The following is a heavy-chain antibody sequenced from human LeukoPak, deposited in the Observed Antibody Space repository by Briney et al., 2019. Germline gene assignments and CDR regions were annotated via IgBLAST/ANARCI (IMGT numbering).Heavy chain of an antibody. D-gene: IGHD3-3*01. CDR3: ARHGSGFHTGIFYYYYMDV. V-gene: IGHV4-39*01. Sequence: SETLSLICTVSGTSISSISYYWGWIRQPPGKGLEWIGSIYHSGSTYSNPSLKSRVTTSVDTSKNQFSLKLSSVTAADTAVYYCARHGSGFHTGIFYYYYMDVWGKGTTVTVSS. J-gene: IGHJ6*03. CDR2: IYHSGST. CDR1: GTSISSISYY.